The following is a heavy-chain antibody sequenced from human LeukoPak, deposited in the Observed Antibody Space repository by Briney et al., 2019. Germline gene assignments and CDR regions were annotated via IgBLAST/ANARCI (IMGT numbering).Heavy chain of an antibody. CDR3: AREEYDSSGYYPYYFDY. CDR2: IYTSGST. Sequence: SETLSLTCTVSGGSISSYYWSWIRQPAGKGLEWIGRIYTSGSTNYNHSLKSRVTMSVDTSKNQFPLKLSSVTAADTAVYYCAREEYDSSGYYPYYFDYWGQGTLVTVSS. V-gene: IGHV4-4*07. D-gene: IGHD3-22*01. J-gene: IGHJ4*02. CDR1: GGSISSYY.